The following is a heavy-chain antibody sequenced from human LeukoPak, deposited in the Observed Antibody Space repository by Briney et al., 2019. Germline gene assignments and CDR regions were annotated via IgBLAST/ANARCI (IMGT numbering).Heavy chain of an antibody. CDR1: GFIFTNYG. V-gene: IGHV3-30*02. J-gene: IGHJ4*02. D-gene: IGHD3-10*01. CDR3: AKVLRKSYGSGSYYKGLDY. CDR2: IRYDGGNK. Sequence: GGSLRLSCAASGFIFTNYGMHWVRQAPGKGLEWVAFIRYDGGNKYYADSVKGRFTISRDNSKNTLYLQMNSLRAEDTAVYYCAKVLRKSYGSGSYYKGLDYWGQGTLVTVSS.